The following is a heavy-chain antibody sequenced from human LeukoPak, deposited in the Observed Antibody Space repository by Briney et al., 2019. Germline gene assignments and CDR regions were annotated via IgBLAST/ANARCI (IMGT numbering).Heavy chain of an antibody. J-gene: IGHJ4*02. D-gene: IGHD6-19*01. CDR2: ISGSGGST. CDR1: GFTFSSYA. CDR3: ACRIAVAGLHDY. Sequence: GGSLRLSCAASGFTFSSYAMSWVRQAPGKGLEWVSAISGSGGSTYYADSVKGRFTISRDNSKNTLYLQTNSLRAEDTAVYYCACRIAVAGLHDYWGQGTLVTVSS. V-gene: IGHV3-23*01.